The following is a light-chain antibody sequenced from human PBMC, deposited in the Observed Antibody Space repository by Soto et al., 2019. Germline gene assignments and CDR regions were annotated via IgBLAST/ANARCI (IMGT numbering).Light chain of an antibody. J-gene: IGKJ1*01. CDR1: QSVTNY. V-gene: IGKV3-11*01. CDR2: DAS. CDR3: QQRSNWPRT. Sequence: EIVLTQSPATLSLSPGERATLSCRASQSVTNYLVWYQQKRGQAPRLLIYDASKRATGIPDRFSGSGSGTAFTLTITSLEPEDFAVNYCQQRSNWPRTFGQGTKVDIK.